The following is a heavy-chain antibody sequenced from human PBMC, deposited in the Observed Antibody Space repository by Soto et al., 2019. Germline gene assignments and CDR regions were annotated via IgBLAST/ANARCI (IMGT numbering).Heavy chain of an antibody. J-gene: IGHJ3*02. CDR1: GFTFSSYS. CDR3: ARTQCYDFWSGENAFDI. CDR2: ISSSSSYI. Sequence: EVQLVESGGGLVKPGGSLRLSCAASGFTFSSYSMNWVRQAPGKGLEWVSSISSSSSYIYYADSVKGRFTISRDNAKNSLYLQRNSLRAEDTAVYYCARTQCYDFWSGENAFDIWGQGTMVTVSS. V-gene: IGHV3-21*01. D-gene: IGHD3-3*01.